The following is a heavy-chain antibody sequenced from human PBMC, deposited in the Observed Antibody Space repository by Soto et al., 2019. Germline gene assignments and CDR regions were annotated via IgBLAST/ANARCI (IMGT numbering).Heavy chain of an antibody. CDR3: AKFRSSFEMDV. V-gene: IGHV1-46*01. D-gene: IGHD6-13*01. CDR1: GYTFTSYY. Sequence: QVQLVQSGAEVKKPGASVKVSCKASGYTFTSYYMHWVRQAPGQGLEWLGIINPSDGDTSYPQKFQGRVTMTRDTSTSTVYMELSSLRSDDTAVYYCAKFRSSFEMDVWGQGTTVTVSS. J-gene: IGHJ6*02. CDR2: INPSDGDT.